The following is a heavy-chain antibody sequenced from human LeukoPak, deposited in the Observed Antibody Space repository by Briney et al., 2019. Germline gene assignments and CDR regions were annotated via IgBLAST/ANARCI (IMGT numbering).Heavy chain of an antibody. CDR1: GGSYSGFY. J-gene: IGHJ4*02. CDR2: IDHSGST. Sequence: SETLSLTCDVYGGSYSGFYWNWIRQPPWKGLEWIGEIDHSGSTNYNPSLKSRVIISVDRANNQFSLKLSSVTAADTAFYYCARGRKGGSALWGQGTLVTVSS. D-gene: IGHD3-10*01. V-gene: IGHV4-34*01. CDR3: ARGRKGGSAL.